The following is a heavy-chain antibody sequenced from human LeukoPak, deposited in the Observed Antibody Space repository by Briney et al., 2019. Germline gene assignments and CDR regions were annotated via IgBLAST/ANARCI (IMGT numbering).Heavy chain of an antibody. CDR3: AIGGTYGSGS. D-gene: IGHD3-10*01. V-gene: IGHV3-74*01. CDR1: GFTFANTW. J-gene: IGHJ4*02. CDR2: INNDGSTT. Sequence: GGSLRLSCAASGFTFANTWMHWVRQAPGKGLVWVSLINNDGSTTNYADSVKVRFTISRDNTKNTVYLQMNSLRVEDTAVYYCAIGGTYGSGSWGQGTLVTVSS.